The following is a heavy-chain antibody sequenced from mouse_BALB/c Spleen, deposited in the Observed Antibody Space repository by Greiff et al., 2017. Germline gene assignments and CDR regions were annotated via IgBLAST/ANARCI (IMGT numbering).Heavy chain of an antibody. D-gene: IGHD1-1*01. V-gene: IGHV14-3*02. CDR2: IDPANGNT. Sequence: VQLKQSGAELVKPGASVKLSCTASGFNIKDTYMHWVKQRPEQGLEWIGRIDPANGNTKYDPKFQGKATITADTSSNTAYLQLSSLTSEDTAVYYCARGGTTVVAKYYFDYWGQGTTLTVSS. CDR3: ARGGTTVVAKYYFDY. CDR1: GFNIKDTY. J-gene: IGHJ2*01.